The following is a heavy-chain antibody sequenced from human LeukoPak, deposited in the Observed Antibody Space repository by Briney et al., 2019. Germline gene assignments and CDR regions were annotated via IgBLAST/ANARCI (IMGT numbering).Heavy chain of an antibody. CDR1: GGSINYYY. D-gene: IGHD6-19*01. V-gene: IGHV4-59*01. J-gene: IGHJ3*02. CDR2: IYYSGGT. CDR3: ARDSPQASGWLGSNAFDI. Sequence: SETLSLTCTVSGGSINYYYWMWIRQPPGKGLEWIGYIYYSGGTHYNPSLKSRVTMLVDTSKNQFSLKLTAVTAADTAVYYCARDSPQASGWLGSNAFDIWGQGTMVTVSS.